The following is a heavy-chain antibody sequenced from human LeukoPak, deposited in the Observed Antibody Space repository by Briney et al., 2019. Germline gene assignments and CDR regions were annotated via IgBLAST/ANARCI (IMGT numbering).Heavy chain of an antibody. CDR1: GFTFSNYW. D-gene: IGHD3-22*01. CDR2: INEEGSEK. J-gene: IGHJ6*03. CDR3: ANHHQIVVQDHTSYYYYHLDV. Sequence: PGGALRLSCAASGFTFSNYWMKWVRQAPGKGLEWGASINEEGSEKYYVDSVKGRFTISRDNAKSSLYLQMNGLRAEDTPLYYCANHHQIVVQDHTSYYYYHLDVWGNGTTVPVSS. V-gene: IGHV3-7*03.